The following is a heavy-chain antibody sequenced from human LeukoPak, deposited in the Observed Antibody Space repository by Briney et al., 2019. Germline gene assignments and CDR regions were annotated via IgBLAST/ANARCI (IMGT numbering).Heavy chain of an antibody. D-gene: IGHD1-26*01. J-gene: IGHJ4*02. Sequence: GGSLRLSCAASGFTFSSYGMHWVRQAPGKGLEWVAVISYDGSNKYYADSVKGRFTISRDNSKNTLYLQMSSLRAEDTAVYYCARDDRGSYSTNAIDYWGQGTLVTVSS. CDR2: ISYDGSNK. V-gene: IGHV3-30*03. CDR3: ARDDRGSYSTNAIDY. CDR1: GFTFSSYG.